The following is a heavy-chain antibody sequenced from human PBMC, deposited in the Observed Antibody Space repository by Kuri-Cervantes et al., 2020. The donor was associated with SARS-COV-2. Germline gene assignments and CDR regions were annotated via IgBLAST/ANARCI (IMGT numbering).Heavy chain of an antibody. Sequence: GGSLRLSCAASGFTFSDYYMSWIRQAPGKGLEWVSYISSSGSTIYYADSVKGRFTISRDNAKKSLFLQMNSLRAEDTAVYYCARASFDFWSGYYTGYFFDYWGQGTLVTVSS. J-gene: IGHJ4*02. CDR1: GFTFSDYY. CDR2: ISSSGSTI. CDR3: ARASFDFWSGYYTGYFFDY. V-gene: IGHV3-11*04. D-gene: IGHD3-3*01.